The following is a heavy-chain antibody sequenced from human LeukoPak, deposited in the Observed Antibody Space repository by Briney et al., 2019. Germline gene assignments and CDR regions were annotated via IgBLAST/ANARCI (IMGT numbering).Heavy chain of an antibody. D-gene: IGHD1-26*01. V-gene: IGHV1-2*02. Sequence: APGQXLEWMGWINPNSGGTNYAQKLQGRVTMTRDTSISTAYMELSRLRSDDTAVYYCARGGGSYYPPDYWGQGTLVTVSS. CDR3: ARGGGSYYPPDY. J-gene: IGHJ4*02. CDR2: INPNSGGT.